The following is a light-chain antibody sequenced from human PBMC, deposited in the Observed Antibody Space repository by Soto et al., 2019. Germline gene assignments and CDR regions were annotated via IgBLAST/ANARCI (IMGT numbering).Light chain of an antibody. V-gene: IGLV2-14*01. CDR3: SSYTSSHTWV. CDR1: RSDVGGYNY. CDR2: EVS. J-gene: IGLJ2*01. Sequence: QSVLTQPPSASGSPGQSITISCTGSRSDVGGYNYVSWYQQHPGKAPQVLIYEVSNRPSGVSNRFSGSKSGNTASLTISGLQADDEADYYCSSYTSSHTWVFGGGTKLTVL.